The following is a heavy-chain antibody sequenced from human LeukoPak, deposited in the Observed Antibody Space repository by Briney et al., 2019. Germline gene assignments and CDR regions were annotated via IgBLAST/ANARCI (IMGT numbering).Heavy chain of an antibody. CDR1: GGSFSGYY. D-gene: IGHD3-22*01. CDR3: ARDLARIPDGYYYDSDAFDI. J-gene: IGHJ3*02. V-gene: IGHV4-34*01. CDR2: INHSGST. Sequence: SETLSLTCAVYGGSFSGYYWSWIRQPPGKGLEWIGEINHSGSTNYNPSLKSRVTISVDTSKNQFSLKLSSVTAADTAVYYCARDLARIPDGYYYDSDAFDIWGQGTMVTVSS.